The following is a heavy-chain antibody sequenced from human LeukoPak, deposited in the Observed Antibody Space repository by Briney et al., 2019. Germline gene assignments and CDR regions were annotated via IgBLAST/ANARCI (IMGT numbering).Heavy chain of an antibody. Sequence: PSETLSLTCTVSSGSISTSNYYWGWVRQPPGKALEWIGNIFYSGSTYYNPSLKSRVTISVDTSKNQFSLKLNSVTAADTAVYYCAREREGPYGYLDYWGQGTLVTVSS. J-gene: IGHJ4*02. V-gene: IGHV4-39*07. D-gene: IGHD4-17*01. CDR1: SGSISTSNYY. CDR2: IFYSGST. CDR3: AREREGPYGYLDY.